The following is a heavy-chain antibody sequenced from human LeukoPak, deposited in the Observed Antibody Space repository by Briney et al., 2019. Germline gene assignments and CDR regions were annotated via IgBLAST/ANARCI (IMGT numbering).Heavy chain of an antibody. V-gene: IGHV3-7*01. J-gene: IGHJ4*02. D-gene: IGHD2-21*01. CDR2: MNQDGSDT. Sequence: PGGSLRLSCAASGFTFSNYWMGWFRQAPGKGLEWVANMNQDGSDTYYVDSVKGRFTISRDNDKHSLYLQMNSLRADDTAVYYCVRALTCCGGDCFWGQGTLVTVSS. CDR3: VRALTCCGGDCF. CDR1: GFTFSNYW.